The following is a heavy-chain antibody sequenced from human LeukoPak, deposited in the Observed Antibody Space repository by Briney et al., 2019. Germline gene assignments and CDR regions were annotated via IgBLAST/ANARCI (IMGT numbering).Heavy chain of an antibody. CDR3: AREYGSGITIFGVVGDAFDI. CDR1: GFTFSSYS. V-gene: IGHV3-48*04. CDR2: ISRSSSSI. D-gene: IGHD3-3*01. Sequence: GGSLGLSCAASGFTFSSYSMNWVRLAPGKGLEWLSYISRSSSSILYADSVKGRFTISRDNAKNSVYLQMNSLRAEDTAVYYCAREYGSGITIFGVVGDAFDIWGQGTMVTVSS. J-gene: IGHJ3*02.